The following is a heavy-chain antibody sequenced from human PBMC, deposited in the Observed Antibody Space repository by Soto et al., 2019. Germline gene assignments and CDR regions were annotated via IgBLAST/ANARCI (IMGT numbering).Heavy chain of an antibody. CDR2: ISYDGSNK. V-gene: IGHV3-30*18. CDR1: GFTFSSYG. J-gene: IGHJ4*02. Sequence: GGSLRLSCAASGFTFSSYGMHWVRQAPGKGLEWVAVISYDGSNKYYADSVKGRFTISRDNSKNTLYLQMNSLRAEDTAVYYCAKINSAHRREMATPTDYCGEGTLVTVSS. CDR3: AKINSAHRREMATPTDY. D-gene: IGHD5-12*01.